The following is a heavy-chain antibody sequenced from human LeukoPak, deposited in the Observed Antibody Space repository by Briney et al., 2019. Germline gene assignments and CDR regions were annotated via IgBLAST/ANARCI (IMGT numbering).Heavy chain of an antibody. CDR2: IRNKANTYAT. CDR1: GFTFSDSG. D-gene: IGHD3-22*01. Sequence: GGSLRLSCAASGFTFSDSGIHWVRQASGKGLEWIGRIRNKANTYATAYAASVKGRFTISRDESKNTAYLRMDSLKTEDTAVYYCTRLDYYDSGGFFNYWGQGTLVTVSS. J-gene: IGHJ4*02. V-gene: IGHV3-73*01. CDR3: TRLDYYDSGGFFNY.